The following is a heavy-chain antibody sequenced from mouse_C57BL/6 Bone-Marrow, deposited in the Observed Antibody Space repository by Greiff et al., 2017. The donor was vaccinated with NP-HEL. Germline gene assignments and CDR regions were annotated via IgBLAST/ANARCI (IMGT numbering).Heavy chain of an antibody. CDR1: GYTFTSYG. CDR3: ARRLGQLRLWFAY. Sequence: QVQLKESGAELARPGASVKLSCKASGYTFTSYGISWVKQRTGQGLEWIGEIYPRSGNTYYNEKFKGKATLTADKSSSTAYMELRRLTAEDSAVYFCARRLGQLRLWFAYWGQGTLVTVSA. D-gene: IGHD3-2*02. J-gene: IGHJ3*01. V-gene: IGHV1-81*01. CDR2: IYPRSGNT.